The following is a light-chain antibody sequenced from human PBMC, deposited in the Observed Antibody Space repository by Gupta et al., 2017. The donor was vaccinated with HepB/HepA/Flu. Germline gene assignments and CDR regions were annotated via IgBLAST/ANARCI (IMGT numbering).Light chain of an antibody. J-gene: IGLJ1*01. Sequence: QSVLTQPPSASATPGQRVTISCSGSRPNVGRDNVYWYQQPPGAAPNLLIYNTNQRPPGVPDRFSGSKSGTSASLAISGLRSEDEADYYCAAWDNSLSGYVFGTGTWVTVL. V-gene: IGLV1-47*02. CDR3: AAWDNSLSGYV. CDR1: RPNVGRDN. CDR2: NTN.